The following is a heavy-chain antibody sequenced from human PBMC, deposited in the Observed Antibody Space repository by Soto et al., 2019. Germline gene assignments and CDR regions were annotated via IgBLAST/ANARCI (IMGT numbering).Heavy chain of an antibody. J-gene: IGHJ6*02. V-gene: IGHV1-69*08. Sequence: QVQVVQSGAEVKKPGSSVRVSCKASGTIFSSYTISWVRQAPGQGLEWMGRIIPILGETNSAQKFQGRVTLTADKSTNTAYMELNSLRLEDTAVYYCARGLGGRMDDWGQGTTVTVSS. D-gene: IGHD3-16*01. CDR1: GTIFSSYT. CDR2: IIPILGET. CDR3: ARGLGGRMDD.